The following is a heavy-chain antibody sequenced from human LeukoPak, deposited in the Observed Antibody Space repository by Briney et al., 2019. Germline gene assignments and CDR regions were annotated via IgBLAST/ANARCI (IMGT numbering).Heavy chain of an antibody. CDR1: GFTFSSYS. J-gene: IGHJ6*02. D-gene: IGHD3-10*01. CDR2: ISSSGTSI. V-gene: IGHV3-21*01. Sequence: GGSLRLSCAASGFTFSSYSMNWVRQAPGKGLEWVSSISSSGTSIDYADSVKGRFTISRDNAKNSLYLQMNSLRAEDTAVYYCARHTGPYYGSGSYGLDVWGQGTTVTVSS. CDR3: ARHTGPYYGSGSYGLDV.